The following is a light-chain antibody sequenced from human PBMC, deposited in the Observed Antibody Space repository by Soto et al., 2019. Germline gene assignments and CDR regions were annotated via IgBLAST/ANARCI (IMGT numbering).Light chain of an antibody. V-gene: IGKV3-15*01. Sequence: EIMMTQSPVTLSVTPGERATLSCRASQSVNSNLAWYQQKPGQAPRLLIYGASTRATGIPARFSGSGSGTDFTLTITRLEPEDFAVYYCQQYHNWPPITFGQGRLLEVK. CDR1: QSVNSN. CDR3: QQYHNWPPIT. J-gene: IGKJ5*01. CDR2: GAS.